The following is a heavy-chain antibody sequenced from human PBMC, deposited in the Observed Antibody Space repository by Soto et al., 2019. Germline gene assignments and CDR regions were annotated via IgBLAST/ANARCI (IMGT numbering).Heavy chain of an antibody. J-gene: IGHJ6*02. CDR1: GGSIYTDY. CDR3: ARARIPMVREVIKYNMDV. D-gene: IGHD3-10*01. Sequence: SETLSLTCNVSGGSIYTDYWHWIRQSPGKGLEWIGYLSDGGSTNYNPALKSRVTISVDTSKNQFSLKLSAVTAADTGIYYCARARIPMVREVIKYNMDVWGQATTVTVSS. CDR2: LSDGGST. V-gene: IGHV4-59*01.